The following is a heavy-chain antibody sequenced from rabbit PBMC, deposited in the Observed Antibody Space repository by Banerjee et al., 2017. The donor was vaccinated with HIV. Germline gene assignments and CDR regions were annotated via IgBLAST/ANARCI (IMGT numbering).Heavy chain of an antibody. Sequence: QSLEESGGDLVKPGASLKLSCTASGFDFSSYGISWVRQAPGKGLEWIGTIYAGEGRTYYANASWAKGRFTISKTSWTTVTLQMTSLTAADTATYFCARDLAGVIGWNFGLWGQGTLVTVS. J-gene: IGHJ4*01. CDR3: ARDLAGVIGWNFGL. CDR1: GFDFSSYG. CDR2: IYAGEGRTY. D-gene: IGHD4-1*01. V-gene: IGHV1S40*01.